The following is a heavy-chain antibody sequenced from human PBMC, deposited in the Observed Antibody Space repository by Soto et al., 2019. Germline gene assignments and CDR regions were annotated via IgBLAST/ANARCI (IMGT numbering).Heavy chain of an antibody. D-gene: IGHD4-17*01. CDR1: GGTFRSYS. J-gene: IGHJ2*01. V-gene: IGHV1-69*01. CDR3: ARCVPTTVVRSYWYFDL. CDR2: ILPIFGTA. Sequence: QVQLVQSGAEVKKPGSSVKVSCKASGGTFRSYSISWVRQAPGQGLEWMGGILPIFGTANYAQKFQGRVTITADESTSTAYMELSSRRSEDTAVYYCARCVPTTVVRSYWYFDLWGRGTLVTVSS.